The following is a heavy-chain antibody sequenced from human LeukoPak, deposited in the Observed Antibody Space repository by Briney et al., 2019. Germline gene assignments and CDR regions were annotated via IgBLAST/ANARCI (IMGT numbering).Heavy chain of an antibody. CDR3: TASDTGGWYGPFDY. V-gene: IGHV3-15*01. D-gene: IGHD6-19*01. CDR2: IYSENAGGTI. J-gene: IGHJ4*02. Sequence: GGSLRLSCAASGFAFSNAWMSWVRQAPGPGLEGIVRIYSENAGGTIDYAAPVNGRSTISRDASKDALYMQMNTMKTEDKAVYDCTASDTGGWYGPFDYWGQGTLVTVSS. CDR1: GFAFSNAW.